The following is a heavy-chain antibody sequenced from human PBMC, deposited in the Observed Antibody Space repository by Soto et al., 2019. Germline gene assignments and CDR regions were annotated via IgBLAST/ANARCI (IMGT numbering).Heavy chain of an antibody. J-gene: IGHJ6*02. V-gene: IGHV3-33*01. CDR1: EFMFRTYA. CDR3: VREFADLMYATGGFGGLDV. CDR2: IWSDGSRD. D-gene: IGHD2-8*02. Sequence: QGQLVESGGGVVQPGMSLRLSCVASEFMFRTYAMHWVRQAPGKGLVWVAIIWSDGSRDYYEDSVRGRFSISRDNSKNTVYLQMNRLRAEDTAVYFCVREFADLMYATGGFGGLDVWGQGTTVIVSS.